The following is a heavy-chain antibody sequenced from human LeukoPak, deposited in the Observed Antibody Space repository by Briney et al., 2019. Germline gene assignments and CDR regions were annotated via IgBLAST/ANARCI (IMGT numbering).Heavy chain of an antibody. J-gene: IGHJ3*02. Sequence: GESLKISCKGSGYSFTSYWIGWVRQMPGKGLEWMGIIYPGDSDTRYSPSFQGQVTISADKSISTAYLQWSSLKASDTAMYYCARHIRYFDWGPGGAYDAFDIWGQGTMVTVSS. V-gene: IGHV5-51*01. CDR1: GYSFTSYW. CDR2: IYPGDSDT. D-gene: IGHD3-9*01. CDR3: ARHIRYFDWGPGGAYDAFDI.